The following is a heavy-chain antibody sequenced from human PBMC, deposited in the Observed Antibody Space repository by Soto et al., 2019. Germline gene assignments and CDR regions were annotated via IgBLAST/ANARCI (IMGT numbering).Heavy chain of an antibody. J-gene: IGHJ4*02. V-gene: IGHV3-21*01. CDR3: ARDCSGGSCYSYNWNDAHFDY. Sequence: GGSLRLSCAASGFTFSSYSMNWVRQAPGKGLEWVSSISSSSSYIYYADSVKGRFTISRDNAKNSLYLQMNSLRAEDTAVYYCARDCSGGSCYSYNWNDAHFDYWGQGTLVTVSS. CDR2: ISSSSSYI. CDR1: GFTFSSYS. D-gene: IGHD2-15*01.